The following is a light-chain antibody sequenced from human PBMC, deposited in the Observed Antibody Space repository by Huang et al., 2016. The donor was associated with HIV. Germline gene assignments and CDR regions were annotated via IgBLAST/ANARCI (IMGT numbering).Light chain of an antibody. J-gene: IGKJ3*01. CDR1: QSVSSY. CDR2: DAS. Sequence: EIVLTQSPATLSLSPGERATLSCRASQSVSSYLAWYQQKPGQAPRLLIYDASNRATGSPARFSGSGAGTDFTLTSSGLEPEDFAVYYCQQRSNWPGITFGPGTKVDIK. V-gene: IGKV3-11*01. CDR3: QQRSNWPGIT.